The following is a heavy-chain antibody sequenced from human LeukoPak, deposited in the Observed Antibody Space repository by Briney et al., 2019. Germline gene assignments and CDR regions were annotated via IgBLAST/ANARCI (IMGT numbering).Heavy chain of an antibody. V-gene: IGHV3-23*01. CDR2: ISGSGGST. CDR1: GFTFSSYA. D-gene: IGHD7-27*01. Sequence: GGSLRLSCAASGFTFSSYAMSWVRQAPGKGLEWVSAISGSGGSTYYADSVKGRFTISRDNSKNTLYLQMNSLRAEDTAVYYCASLLTGDTYYYYYMDVWGKGTTVTVSS. J-gene: IGHJ6*03. CDR3: ASLLTGDTYYYYYMDV.